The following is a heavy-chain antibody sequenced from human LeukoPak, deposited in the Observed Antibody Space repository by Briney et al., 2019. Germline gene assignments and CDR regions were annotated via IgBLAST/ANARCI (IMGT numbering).Heavy chain of an antibody. Sequence: GGSLRLSCAASGFTFSSYAMHWVRQAPGKGLEWVSCISEDGNNKDYADSVKGRFTISRDNSKNTLFLQMNNLRTDDTAVYYCATTREGNSRDFDYWGQGTLVTVSS. CDR3: ATTREGNSRDFDY. V-gene: IGHV3-30-3*01. D-gene: IGHD5-18*01. J-gene: IGHJ4*02. CDR1: GFTFSSYA. CDR2: ISEDGNNK.